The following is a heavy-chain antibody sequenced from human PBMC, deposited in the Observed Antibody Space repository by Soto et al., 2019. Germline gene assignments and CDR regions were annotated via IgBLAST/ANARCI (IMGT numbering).Heavy chain of an antibody. CDR2: IKQDGSEK. V-gene: IGHV3-7*01. D-gene: IGHD6-13*01. CDR3: AREVSSSWYGEGY. J-gene: IGHJ4*02. CDR1: GFTFSNAW. Sequence: PGGSLRLSCAASGFTFSNAWMSWVRQAPGKGLEWVANIKQDGSEKFYVDSVKGRFTISRDNAKNSLYLQMNSLRAEDTAVYYCAREVSSSWYGEGYWGQGTLVTVSS.